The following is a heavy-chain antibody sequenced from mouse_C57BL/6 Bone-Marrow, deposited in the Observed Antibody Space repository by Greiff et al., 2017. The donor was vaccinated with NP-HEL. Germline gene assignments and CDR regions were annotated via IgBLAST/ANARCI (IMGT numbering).Heavy chain of an antibody. Sequence: VQGVESGPGLVQPSQSLSITCTVSGFSLTSYGVHWVRQSPGKGLEWLGVIWRGGSTDYNAAFMSRLSITKDNSKSQVFFKMNSLQADDTAIYYCAKTPHYYGSSYDAMDYWGQGTSVTVSS. D-gene: IGHD1-1*01. CDR3: AKTPHYYGSSYDAMDY. CDR1: GFSLTSYG. CDR2: IWRGGST. V-gene: IGHV2-5*01. J-gene: IGHJ4*01.